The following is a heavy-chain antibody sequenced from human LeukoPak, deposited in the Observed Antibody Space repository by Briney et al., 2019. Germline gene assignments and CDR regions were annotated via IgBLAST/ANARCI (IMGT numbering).Heavy chain of an antibody. CDR3: ARGLGTMVRGVIITSL. CDR1: GYTFTSYD. J-gene: IGHJ4*02. V-gene: IGHV1-8*01. D-gene: IGHD3-10*01. Sequence: ASVKVSCKASGYTFTSYDINWVRQATEQGLEWMGWMNPNSGNTGYAQKFQGRVTMTRNTSISTAYMELSSLRSEDTAVYYCARGLGTMVRGVIITSLWGQGTLVTVSS. CDR2: MNPNSGNT.